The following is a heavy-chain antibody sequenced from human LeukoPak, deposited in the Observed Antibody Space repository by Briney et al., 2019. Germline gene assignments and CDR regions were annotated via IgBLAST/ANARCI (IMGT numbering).Heavy chain of an antibody. D-gene: IGHD3-22*01. J-gene: IGHJ5*02. CDR2: IYTSGST. Sequence: PSETLSLTCTVSGGSISSYNWSWIRQPAGKGLEWIGRIYTSGSTNYNPSLKSRVTMSVDTSKNQFSLKLSSVTAADTAVYYCARDGYYDSSGYYYVSDWFDPWGQGTLVTVSS. V-gene: IGHV4-4*07. CDR1: GGSISSYN. CDR3: ARDGYYDSSGYYYVSDWFDP.